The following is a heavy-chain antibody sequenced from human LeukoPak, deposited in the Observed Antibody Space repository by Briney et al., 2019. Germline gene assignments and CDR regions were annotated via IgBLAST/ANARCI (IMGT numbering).Heavy chain of an antibody. CDR2: INADSSTI. CDR1: GFTFSTYN. CDR3: VRDNSRGQSLGVIY. Sequence: PGGSLRLSCAASGFTFSTYNMNGVRQAPGKGLEWISYINADSSTIQYADSVRGRFTTSRDNAKNSLYLQMNSLRAEDTAVYYCVRDNSRGQSLGVIYWGQGSLVTVSS. V-gene: IGHV3-48*01. D-gene: IGHD3-22*01. J-gene: IGHJ4*02.